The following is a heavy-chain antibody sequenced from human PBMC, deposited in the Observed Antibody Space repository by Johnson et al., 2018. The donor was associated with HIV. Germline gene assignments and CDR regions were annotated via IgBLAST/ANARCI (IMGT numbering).Heavy chain of an antibody. D-gene: IGHD6-19*01. CDR3: AKDKQQWLVLYAFDI. Sequence: EVQLVESGGGVVQPGGSLRLSCAASGFTFSSYWMSWVRQAPGKGLEWVANIKQDGSEKYYVDSVKGRFTISRDNSKNTLYLQMNSLRAEDTAVYYCAKDKQQWLVLYAFDIWGQGTMVTVSS. CDR1: GFTFSSYW. CDR2: IKQDGSEK. J-gene: IGHJ3*02. V-gene: IGHV3-7*03.